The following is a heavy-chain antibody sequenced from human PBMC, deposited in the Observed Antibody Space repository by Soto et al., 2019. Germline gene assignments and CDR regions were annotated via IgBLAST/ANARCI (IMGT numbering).Heavy chain of an antibody. J-gene: IGHJ5*02. CDR1: GGPFSGYY. CDR3: ARVRPWFDP. CDR2: INHSGST. Sequence: PSETLSLTCAVYGGPFSGYYWSWIRQPPGKGLEWIGEINHSGSTNYNPSLKSRVTISVDTSKNQFSLKLSSVTAADTAVYYCARVRPWFDPWGQGTLVTAPQ. V-gene: IGHV4-34*01.